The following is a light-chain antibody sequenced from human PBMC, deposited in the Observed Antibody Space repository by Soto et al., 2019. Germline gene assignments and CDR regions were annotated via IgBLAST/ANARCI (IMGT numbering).Light chain of an antibody. J-gene: IGKJ1*01. Sequence: DIQMTQSPSTLSAYVGDRVTITCRARQNINNWLAWYQQKPGRAPKLLIYGASSLGSGVPSRFSGSGSGTEFTLTISSLQPDDFATYYCQQNNYMFGQGTKVDIK. CDR1: QNINNW. CDR3: QQNNYM. V-gene: IGKV1-5*01. CDR2: GAS.